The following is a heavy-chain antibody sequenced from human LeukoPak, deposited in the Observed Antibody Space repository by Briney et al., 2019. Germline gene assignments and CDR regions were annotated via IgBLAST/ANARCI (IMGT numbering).Heavy chain of an antibody. D-gene: IGHD6-6*01. CDR1: GGSISSYF. Sequence: SETLSLTCTVSGGSISSYFWSWIRQPAGKGLERIGRIYTSGTTNYNPSLKSRVTMSVDTSKNQFSLKLTSVTAADTAVYYCALEYSSSSGNWFDPWGQGTLVTVSS. V-gene: IGHV4-4*07. J-gene: IGHJ5*02. CDR2: IYTSGTT. CDR3: ALEYSSSSGNWFDP.